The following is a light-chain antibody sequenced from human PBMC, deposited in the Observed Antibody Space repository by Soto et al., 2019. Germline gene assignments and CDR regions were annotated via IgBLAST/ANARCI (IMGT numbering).Light chain of an antibody. CDR1: SSDVGGYNY. CDR2: DVS. Sequence: QSALTQPRSVSGSPGQSVTFSCTGTSSDVGGYNYVSWYQQHPGKAPKLMIYDVSQRPSGVPDRFSGSRSGNTASLTISGLQAEDEADYYCCSYAGSYTYVFGPGTKLTVL. V-gene: IGLV2-11*01. CDR3: CSYAGSYTYV. J-gene: IGLJ1*01.